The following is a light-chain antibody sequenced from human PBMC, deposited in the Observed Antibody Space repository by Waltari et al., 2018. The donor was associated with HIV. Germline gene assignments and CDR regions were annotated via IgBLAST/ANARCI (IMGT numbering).Light chain of an antibody. CDR2: DNN. J-gene: IGLJ2*01. V-gene: IGLV1-51*01. Sequence: QSVLTQPPSVSAAPGQKVTIPCSGSSSNLGNNFLSWFQPPPGTAPKPPIYDNNRRPSGIPDLFSGSKSGTSATLGITGLQTGDEANYYCGTWDSSLGVVVFGGGTKLTVL. CDR3: GTWDSSLGVVV. CDR1: SSNLGNNF.